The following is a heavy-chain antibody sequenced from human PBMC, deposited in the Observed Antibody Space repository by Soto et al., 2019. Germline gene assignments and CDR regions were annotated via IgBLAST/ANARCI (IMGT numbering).Heavy chain of an antibody. V-gene: IGHV3-23*01. J-gene: IGHJ3*02. CDR3: ATYGDVDAFDI. CDR2: VRGSGGST. CDR1: GFTFSSYA. D-gene: IGHD4-17*01. Sequence: EVQLLESGGGLVQPGGSLRLSCAASGFTFSSYAMSWVRQAAGKGLEWVSAVRGSGGSTYYAESVKGRFTISRDKSKNTLYVQMNTLRAEDTAVYYCATYGDVDAFDIWGPGTMVTVSS.